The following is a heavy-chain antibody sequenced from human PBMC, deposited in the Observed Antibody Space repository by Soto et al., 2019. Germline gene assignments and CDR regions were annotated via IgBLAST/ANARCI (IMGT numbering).Heavy chain of an antibody. Sequence: QVQLVESGGGVVQPGRSLRLSCAASGFTFSSYGMHWVRQAPGKGLEWVAIISYDGSNTYYADSVKGRFTISRDNSKNTMYLQMNSLIAEDTSVYYCAKEGGLSGSYYISSSYYFDSWGQGTLVTVSS. CDR1: GFTFSSYG. CDR2: ISYDGSNT. J-gene: IGHJ4*02. CDR3: AKEGGLSGSYYISSSYYFDS. V-gene: IGHV3-30*18. D-gene: IGHD1-26*01.